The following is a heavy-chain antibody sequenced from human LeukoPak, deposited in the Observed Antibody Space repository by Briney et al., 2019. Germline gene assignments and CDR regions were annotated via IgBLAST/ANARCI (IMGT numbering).Heavy chain of an antibody. CDR1: GFTLSSYG. D-gene: IGHD3-22*01. CDR3: ARDLTYYFDSSDYGGAFDI. J-gene: IGHJ3*02. V-gene: IGHV3-30*03. CDR2: ISYDGINE. Sequence: PGRSLRLSCAASGFTLSSYGMHWVRQAPGKGLEWVAVISYDGINEYYADSVKGRFIISRDNSKNTLYLQMNSLRAEDTAVYYCARDLTYYFDSSDYGGAFDIWDQGTMVTVSS.